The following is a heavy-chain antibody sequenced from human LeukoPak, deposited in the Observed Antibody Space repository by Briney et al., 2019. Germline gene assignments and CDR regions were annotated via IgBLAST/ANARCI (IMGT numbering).Heavy chain of an antibody. Sequence: PGGSLRLSCSASGFTFSSYAMHWVRQAPGKGLEYVSAISSNGGSTYYADSVKGRFTISRDNSKNTLYLRMSSLRAEDTAVYYCVKDLSGSTVTTKYFDYWGQGTLVTVSS. V-gene: IGHV3-64D*06. CDR1: GFTFSSYA. D-gene: IGHD4-17*01. CDR3: VKDLSGSTVTTKYFDY. J-gene: IGHJ4*02. CDR2: ISSNGGST.